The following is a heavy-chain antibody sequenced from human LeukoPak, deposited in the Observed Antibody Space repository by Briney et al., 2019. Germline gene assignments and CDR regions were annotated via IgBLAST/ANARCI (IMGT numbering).Heavy chain of an antibody. CDR3: AREVSYHYDSSGYSLLYYFDY. Sequence: SQTLSLTCTVSGGSISSGSYYWSWIRQPGGKGLEWIGRIYTSGSTNYNPSLTSRVTISVDTSKNQFSLKLSSVTAADTAVYYCAREVSYHYDSSGYSLLYYFDYWGQGTLVTVSS. V-gene: IGHV4-61*02. CDR1: GGSISSGSYY. J-gene: IGHJ4*02. D-gene: IGHD3-22*01. CDR2: IYTSGST.